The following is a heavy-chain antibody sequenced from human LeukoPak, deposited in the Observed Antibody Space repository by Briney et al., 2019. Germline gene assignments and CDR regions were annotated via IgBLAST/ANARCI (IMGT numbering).Heavy chain of an antibody. V-gene: IGHV1-2*02. D-gene: IGHD3-16*01. Sequence: GASVKVSCKASGYTFTGYYMYWVRQAPGQGLEWMGWINPNSGGTNYAQKFQGRVTMTRDTSISTAYVELSRLRSDDTAVYYCARDRPGPVWGQNSRGRGSYYFDYWGQGTLVTVSS. CDR2: INPNSGGT. CDR1: GYTFTGYY. CDR3: ARDRPGPVWGQNSRGRGSYYFDY. J-gene: IGHJ4*02.